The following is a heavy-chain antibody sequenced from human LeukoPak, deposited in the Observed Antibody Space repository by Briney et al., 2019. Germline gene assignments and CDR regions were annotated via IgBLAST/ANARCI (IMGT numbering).Heavy chain of an antibody. CDR2: IDSGGRT. D-gene: IGHD1-26*01. CDR1: GFTVNNND. J-gene: IGHJ5*02. Sequence: PGGSLRLSCAASGFTVNNNDMSWVRQAPGKGLEWVSVIDSGGRTFYADSVKGRFTISRDNSKNTLDLQMNSLRVEDTAVYYCAKEEARWEWFDPWGQGTLVTVSS. V-gene: IGHV3-66*01. CDR3: AKEEARWEWFDP.